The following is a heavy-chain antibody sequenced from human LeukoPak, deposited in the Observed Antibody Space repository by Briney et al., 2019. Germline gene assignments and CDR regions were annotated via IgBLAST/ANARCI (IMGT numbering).Heavy chain of an antibody. CDR1: GFTFSSYS. V-gene: IGHV3-48*01. Sequence: GGPLRLSCAASGFTFSSYSMNWVRQAPGKGLEWVSYISSSSSTIYYADSVKGRFTISRDNSKNTLYLQMNSLRAEDTAVYYCAKVRYGSGSRDTDYWGQGTLVTVSS. CDR2: ISSSSSTI. J-gene: IGHJ4*02. D-gene: IGHD3-10*01. CDR3: AKVRYGSGSRDTDY.